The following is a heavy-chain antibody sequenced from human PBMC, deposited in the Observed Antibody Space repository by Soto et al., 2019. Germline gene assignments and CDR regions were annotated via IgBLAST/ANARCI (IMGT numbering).Heavy chain of an antibody. J-gene: IGHJ6*02. CDR3: ARGMVRGVMGDYYYYGMDV. Sequence: QVQLQESGPGLVKPSETLSLTCTVSGGSLSSYYWSWIRQPPGKGLEWIGYIYYSGSTNYNPSLKRRVTISVDTAKNQFSLKLSSVTAADTAVYYCARGMVRGVMGDYYYYGMDVGGQGTTVTFSS. D-gene: IGHD3-10*01. CDR1: GGSLSSYY. CDR2: IYYSGST. V-gene: IGHV4-59*01.